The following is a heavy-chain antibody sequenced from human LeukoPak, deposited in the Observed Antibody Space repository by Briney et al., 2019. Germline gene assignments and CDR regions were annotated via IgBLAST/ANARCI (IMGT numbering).Heavy chain of an antibody. D-gene: IGHD1-1*01. J-gene: IGHJ6*03. CDR1: GVSISSSNSY. V-gene: IGHV3-21*01. Sequence: ETLSLTCTVSGVSISSSNSYWGWVRQAPGKGLEWVSSISSSSSYIYYVDSVKGRFTISRDNAKNSLYLQMNSLRAEDTAVYYCARDRLLEDRDYSSYYYMDVWGKGTTVTVSS. CDR2: ISSSSSYI. CDR3: ARDRLLEDRDYSSYYYMDV.